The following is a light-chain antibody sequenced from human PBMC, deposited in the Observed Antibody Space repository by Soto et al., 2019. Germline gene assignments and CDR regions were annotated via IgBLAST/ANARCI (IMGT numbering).Light chain of an antibody. CDR3: HHYNNWPPYT. Sequence: EVVMTQSPATLSVSPGERATLSCRASQSVSSNLAWYQQKPGQAPRLLIYGASTRAAGIPARFGGSGSATEFTLTISSLQSEDFAVYYCHHYNNWPPYTFGQGTRLEIK. J-gene: IGKJ5*01. V-gene: IGKV3D-15*01. CDR1: QSVSSN. CDR2: GAS.